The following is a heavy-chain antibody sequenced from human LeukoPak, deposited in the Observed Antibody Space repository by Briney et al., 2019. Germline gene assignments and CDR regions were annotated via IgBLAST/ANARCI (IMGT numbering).Heavy chain of an antibody. CDR3: ARDPYCSGGSCFFPTGAFDI. V-gene: IGHV3-48*01. CDR1: GFTFSSYS. D-gene: IGHD2-15*01. Sequence: GGSLRLSCAASGFTFSSYSMNWVHQAPGKGLEWVSYISSSSSTIYYADSVKGRFTISRDNAKNSLYLQMNSLRAEDTAVYYCARDPYCSGGSCFFPTGAFDIWGQGTMVTVSS. J-gene: IGHJ3*02. CDR2: ISSSSSTI.